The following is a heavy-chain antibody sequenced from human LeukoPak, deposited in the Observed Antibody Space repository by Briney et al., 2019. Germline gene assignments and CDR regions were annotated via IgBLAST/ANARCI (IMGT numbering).Heavy chain of an antibody. CDR2: ISGSGGST. CDR3: ARVYYGSGSLHYYYYYMDV. V-gene: IGHV3-23*01. Sequence: GGSLRLSCAASGFTFSSYAMSWVRQAPGKGLEWVSAISGSGGSTYYADSVKGRFTISRDNSKNTLYLQMNSLRAEDTAVCYCARVYYGSGSLHYYYYYMDVWGKGATVTISS. CDR1: GFTFSSYA. D-gene: IGHD3-10*01. J-gene: IGHJ6*03.